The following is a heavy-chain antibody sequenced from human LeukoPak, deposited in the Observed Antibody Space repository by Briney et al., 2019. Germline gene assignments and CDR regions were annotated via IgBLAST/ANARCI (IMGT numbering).Heavy chain of an antibody. CDR1: GFTFSSYW. CDR3: ARAGRYSDWFPYYFDY. D-gene: IGHD3-9*01. Sequence: GGSLRLSCAASGFTFSSYWMSWVRQAPGKGLEWVANIKQDGSEKYYVDSVKGRFTISRDNAKNSLYLQMNSLRAEDTAVYYCARAGRYSDWFPYYFDYWGQGTLVTVSS. CDR2: IKQDGSEK. J-gene: IGHJ4*02. V-gene: IGHV3-7*01.